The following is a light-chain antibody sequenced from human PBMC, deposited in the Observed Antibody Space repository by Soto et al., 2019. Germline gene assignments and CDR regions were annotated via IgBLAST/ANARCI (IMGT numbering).Light chain of an antibody. Sequence: QHVLTQPPSVSGAPGQRVTISWTGSSSNIGAGYDVHWYQQLPGTAPKLLIYGNSNRPSGVPDRFSGSKSGTSASLAITGLQAEDEADYYCQSYDRDVVFGGGTKLTVL. J-gene: IGLJ2*01. CDR1: SSNIGAGYD. CDR3: QSYDRDVV. CDR2: GNS. V-gene: IGLV1-40*01.